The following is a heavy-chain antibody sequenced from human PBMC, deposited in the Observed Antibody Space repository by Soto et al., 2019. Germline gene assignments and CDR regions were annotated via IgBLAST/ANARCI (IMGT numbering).Heavy chain of an antibody. CDR3: ARDRPRYCSSTSCYWWFDP. CDR2: IYHSGST. CDR1: GYSISSGYY. D-gene: IGHD2-2*01. V-gene: IGHV4-38-2*02. Sequence: SETQSLTCAVSGYSISSGYYWGWIRQPPGKGLEWIGSIYHSGSTYYNPSLKSRVTISVDTSKNQFSLKLSSVTAADTAVYYCARDRPRYCSSTSCYWWFDPWGQGTLVTVSS. J-gene: IGHJ5*02.